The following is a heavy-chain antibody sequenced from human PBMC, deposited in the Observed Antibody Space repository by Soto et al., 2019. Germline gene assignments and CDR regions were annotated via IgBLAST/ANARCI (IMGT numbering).Heavy chain of an antibody. J-gene: IGHJ6*02. D-gene: IGHD6-13*01. CDR2: ISGSGGST. CDR3: AKDNGEQQLGYYYYGMDV. Sequence: SLRLSCAASGFTFSSYAMSWVRQAPGKGLEWVSAISGSGGSTYYADSVKGRFTISRDNSKNTLYLQMNSLRAEDTAVYYCAKDNGEQQLGYYYYGMDVWGQGTTVNVSS. V-gene: IGHV3-23*01. CDR1: GFTFSSYA.